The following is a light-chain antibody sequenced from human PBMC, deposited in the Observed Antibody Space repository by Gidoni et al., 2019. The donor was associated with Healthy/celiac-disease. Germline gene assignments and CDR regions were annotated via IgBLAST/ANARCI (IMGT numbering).Light chain of an antibody. CDR1: QSVSSN. CDR2: GAS. V-gene: IGKV3-15*01. CDR3: QQYNNWRGT. Sequence: EIVMTQSTATLSVSPGERATLSCRDSQSVSSNVAWYQQKPGQAPRLLIYGASTRAKVIPAWFSGSCSVTEFTLTISSLPSEDFAVYSCQQYNNWRGTFGQGTKVEIK. J-gene: IGKJ1*01.